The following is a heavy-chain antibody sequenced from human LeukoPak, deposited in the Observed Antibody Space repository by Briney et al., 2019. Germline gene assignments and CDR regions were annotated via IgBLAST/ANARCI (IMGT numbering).Heavy chain of an antibody. CDR1: GYTFTGYY. Sequence: ASVKVSCKASGYTFTGYYMHWVRQAPGQGLEWMGWINPNSGGTNYAQKFQGRVTMTRDTSISTAYMELSRLRSDDTAVYYCARALATWEPLEGYWGQGTLVTVSS. J-gene: IGHJ4*02. V-gene: IGHV1-2*02. D-gene: IGHD1-26*01. CDR3: ARALATWEPLEGY. CDR2: INPNSGGT.